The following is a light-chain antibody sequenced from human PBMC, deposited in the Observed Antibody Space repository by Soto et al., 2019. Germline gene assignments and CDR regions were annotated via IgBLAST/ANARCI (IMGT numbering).Light chain of an antibody. Sequence: EMVMTQSPATLSVSPGEGAILSCRASQSVGGNLAWYQQRPGQAPRLLIYGASTRATGFPARFSGSGSGTEFTLTISSLQYEDLAVYYCHEYNTWPGTFGQGTKVEVK. CDR3: HEYNTWPGT. CDR2: GAS. V-gene: IGKV3D-15*01. J-gene: IGKJ1*01. CDR1: QSVGGN.